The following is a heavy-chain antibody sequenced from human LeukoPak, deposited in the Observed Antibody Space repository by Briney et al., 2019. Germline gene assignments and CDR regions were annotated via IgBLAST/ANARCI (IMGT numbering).Heavy chain of an antibody. CDR1: GFTFDDYA. CDR2: ISWNSGSI. D-gene: IGHD3-16*01. V-gene: IGHV3-9*01. Sequence: GGSLRLSCAASGFTFDDYAMHWVRQAPGKGLEWVSGISWNSGSIGYADSVKGRFTISRDNAKNSLYLQMNSLRAEDTAVYYCASEYVWGSQSDYWGQGTLVTVSS. CDR3: ASEYVWGSQSDY. J-gene: IGHJ4*02.